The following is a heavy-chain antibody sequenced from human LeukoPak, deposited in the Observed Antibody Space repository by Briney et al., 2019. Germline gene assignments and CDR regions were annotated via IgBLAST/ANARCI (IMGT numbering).Heavy chain of an antibody. V-gene: IGHV4-39*07. Sequence: PSETLSLTCTVSGGSISSSSYYWGWIRQPPGKGLEWIGSIYYSGSTYYNPSIKSRVTISVDTSKNQFSLKLSSVTAADTAVYYCANGGGSWSGYIVTFDHWGQGTLVTVSS. D-gene: IGHD3-3*01. CDR2: IYYSGST. CDR3: ANGGGSWSGYIVTFDH. CDR1: GGSISSSSYY. J-gene: IGHJ4*02.